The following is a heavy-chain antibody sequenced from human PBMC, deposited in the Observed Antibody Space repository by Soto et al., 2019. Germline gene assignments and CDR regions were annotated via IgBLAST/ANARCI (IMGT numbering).Heavy chain of an antibody. CDR3: ARGSYYYYYMDV. CDR2: ISSNGGST. CDR1: GFTFSSYA. Sequence: GGSLRLSCAASGFTFSSYAMHWVRQAPGKGLEYVSAISSNGGSTYYANSVKGRFTISRDNSKNTLYLQMGSLRAEDMAVYYCARGSYYYYYMDVWGKGTTDTVSS. V-gene: IGHV3-64*01. J-gene: IGHJ6*03.